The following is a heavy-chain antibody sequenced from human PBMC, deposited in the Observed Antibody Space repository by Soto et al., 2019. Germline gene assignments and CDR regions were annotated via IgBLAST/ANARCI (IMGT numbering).Heavy chain of an antibody. D-gene: IGHD5-12*01. J-gene: IGHJ4*02. Sequence: SVEVSCKXSGGTFSSYAISWVRQAPGQGLEWMGGIIPIFGTANYAQKFQGRVTITADKSTSTAYMELSSLRSEDTAVYYCARDMGYSGYDYNFDYWGQGTLVTVSS. CDR3: ARDMGYSGYDYNFDY. V-gene: IGHV1-69*06. CDR2: IIPIFGTA. CDR1: GGTFSSYA.